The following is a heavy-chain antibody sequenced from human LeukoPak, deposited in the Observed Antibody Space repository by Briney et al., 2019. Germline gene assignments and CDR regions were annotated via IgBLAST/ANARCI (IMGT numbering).Heavy chain of an antibody. Sequence: GASVKVSCKASGGTFSSYAISWVRQAPGQGLEWMGGIIPIFGTANYAQKFQGRVTITADESTSTAYVELSSLRSEDTAVYYCARGTSSIAARPSNYYGMDVWGQGTTVTVSS. V-gene: IGHV1-69*13. D-gene: IGHD6-6*01. CDR2: IIPIFGTA. CDR1: GGTFSSYA. J-gene: IGHJ6*02. CDR3: ARGTSSIAARPSNYYGMDV.